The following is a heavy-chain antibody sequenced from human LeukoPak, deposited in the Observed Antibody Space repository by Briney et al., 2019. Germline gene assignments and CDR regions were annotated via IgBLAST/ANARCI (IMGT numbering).Heavy chain of an antibody. CDR1: GFTFSSYA. V-gene: IGHV3-30*04. Sequence: GGSLRLSCAASGFTFSSYAMHWVRQAPGKGLEWVAVISYDGSNKYYADSVKGRFTISRDNSKNTLYLQMNSLRAEDTAVYYCARDYGRQWLVYYYYYGMDVWGQGTTVTVSS. CDR2: ISYDGSNK. D-gene: IGHD6-19*01. CDR3: ARDYGRQWLVYYYYYGMDV. J-gene: IGHJ6*02.